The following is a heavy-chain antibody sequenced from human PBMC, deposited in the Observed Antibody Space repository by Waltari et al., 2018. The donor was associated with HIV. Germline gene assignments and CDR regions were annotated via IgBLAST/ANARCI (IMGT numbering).Heavy chain of an antibody. CDR3: TKWGGSWIQETHYYKAFDV. V-gene: IGHV1-18*01. Sequence: QLLQSGPETRKPGAAVKISCKASGYDFTSYGITWLRRAPGVGLEGVGWAWAYNSNIAVDRKFKGRVSLTTDTPTATAFLEGRSLTVDDTATYYSTKWGGSWIQETHYYKAFDVWGHGTTVIV. J-gene: IGHJ6*02. CDR1: GYDFTSYG. D-gene: IGHD5-18*01. CDR2: AWAYNSNI.